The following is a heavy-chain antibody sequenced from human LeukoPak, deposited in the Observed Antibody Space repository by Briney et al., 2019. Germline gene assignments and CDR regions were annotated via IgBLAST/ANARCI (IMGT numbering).Heavy chain of an antibody. D-gene: IGHD3-10*01. J-gene: IGHJ4*02. CDR1: GYTFTSYG. CDR3: ARDPERLRLWFGEILQPFDY. CDR2: ISAYNGNT. V-gene: IGHV1-18*01. Sequence: GASVKVSCKASGYTFTSYGISWLRQAPGQGLEWMGWISAYNGNTNYAQKLQGRVTMTTDTSTSTAYMELRSLRSDDTAVYYCARDPERLRLWFGEILQPFDYWGQGTLVTVSS.